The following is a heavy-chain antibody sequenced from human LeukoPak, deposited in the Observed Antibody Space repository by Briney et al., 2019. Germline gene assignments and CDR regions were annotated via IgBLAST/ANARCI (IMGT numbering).Heavy chain of an antibody. CDR2: INPNSGGT. CDR1: GYTFTGYY. V-gene: IGHV1-2*02. J-gene: IGHJ4*02. Sequence: ASVKVSCKASGYTFTGYYMRWVRQAPGQGLEWMGWINPNSGGTNYAQKFQGRVTMTRDTSISTAYMELSRLRSDDTAVYYCARESTMVRGVTGIDYWGQGTLVTVSS. D-gene: IGHD3-10*01. CDR3: ARESTMVRGVTGIDY.